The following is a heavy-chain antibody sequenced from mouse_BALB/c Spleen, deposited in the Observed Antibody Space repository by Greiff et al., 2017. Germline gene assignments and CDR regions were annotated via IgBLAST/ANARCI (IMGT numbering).Heavy chain of an antibody. D-gene: IGHD2-10*02. J-gene: IGHJ4*01. CDR3: ARPYGNYVDYAMDD. CDR1: GYTFTSYY. Sequence: QVQLQQSGPELVKPGASVKMSCKASGYTFTSYYIHWVKQRPGQGLEWIGWIYPGDGSTKYNEKFKGKATLTSDKSSSTAYMELSSLTSEDSAVYYCARPYGNYVDYAMDDWGQGTSVTVSA. CDR2: IYPGDGST. V-gene: IGHV1S56*01.